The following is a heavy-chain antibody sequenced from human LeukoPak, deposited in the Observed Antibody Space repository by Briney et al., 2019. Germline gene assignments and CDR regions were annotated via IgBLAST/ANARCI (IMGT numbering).Heavy chain of an antibody. D-gene: IGHD5-18*01. V-gene: IGHV3-23*01. J-gene: IGHJ4*02. CDR3: AKLGGYSYGSIDN. CDR1: GFTFSSYA. Sequence: PGGSLRLSCAASGFTFSSYAMSWVRQAPGKGLEWVSGNSGSGGRTFYADSVKGRFTISRDNSENTLYLQMNSLRVEDTAIYYCAKLGGYSYGSIDNWGQGTLVTVSS. CDR2: NSGSGGRT.